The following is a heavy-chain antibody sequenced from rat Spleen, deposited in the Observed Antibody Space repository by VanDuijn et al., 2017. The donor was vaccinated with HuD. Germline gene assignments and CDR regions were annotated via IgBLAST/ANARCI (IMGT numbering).Heavy chain of an antibody. Sequence: EVKLVESGGGLVQPGSSLKLSCAASGFNLNDYWMGWVRQAPGKGLEWIGEINKDGSTMNYTPSLKEKFTISSDTSQNTLYLQMSKLGSEDTAIYYCARNYYDGSLDFWGQGVMVTVSS. CDR3: ARNYYDGSLDF. D-gene: IGHD1-12*03. CDR2: INKDGSTM. V-gene: IGHV4-2*01. J-gene: IGHJ2*01. CDR1: GFNLNDYW.